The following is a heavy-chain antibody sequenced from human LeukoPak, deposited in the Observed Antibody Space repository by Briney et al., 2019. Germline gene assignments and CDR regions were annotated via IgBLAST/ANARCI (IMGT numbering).Heavy chain of an antibody. V-gene: IGHV4-4*02. Sequence: SETLSLTCVVSGGSISSSNWWSWVRQPPGKGLEWIGEIYHSENTNYNPSLKRRVTISVDRSKNQLSLKLRSVTAADTAVYYCARDVEQRRRGMDVWGQGTTVTVSS. CDR3: ARDVEQRRRGMDV. CDR2: IYHSENT. J-gene: IGHJ6*02. CDR1: GGSISSSNW. D-gene: IGHD6-25*01.